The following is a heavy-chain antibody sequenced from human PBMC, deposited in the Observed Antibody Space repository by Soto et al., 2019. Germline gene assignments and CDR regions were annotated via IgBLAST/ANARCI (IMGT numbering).Heavy chain of an antibody. Sequence: SETLSLTCAVSGGSITSDNYYWTWIHQHPGKGLEWIGYIYHSGSTYYNPSLKSRVTISVDRSKNQFSLKLSSVTAADTAVYYCARAGDYYGSGFLDYWGQGTLVTVSS. D-gene: IGHD3-10*01. CDR2: IYHSGST. CDR3: ARAGDYYGSGFLDY. J-gene: IGHJ4*02. CDR1: GGSITSDNYY. V-gene: IGHV4-30-2*01.